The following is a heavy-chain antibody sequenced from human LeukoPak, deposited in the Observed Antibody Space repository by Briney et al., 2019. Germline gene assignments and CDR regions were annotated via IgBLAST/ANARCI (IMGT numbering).Heavy chain of an antibody. D-gene: IGHD5-18*01. CDR1: GGTFSSSTYY. Sequence: SETLTLTCTVSGGTFSSSTYYWGRIPQPPGKRLDWIGSIYYSGSTHYIPSLKSRVTISVDTSKNQFALKLSSVTAADTAVYYCARDLVDTAMVFDYWGQGTLVTVSS. CDR2: IYYSGST. V-gene: IGHV4-39*06. CDR3: ARDLVDTAMVFDY. J-gene: IGHJ4*02.